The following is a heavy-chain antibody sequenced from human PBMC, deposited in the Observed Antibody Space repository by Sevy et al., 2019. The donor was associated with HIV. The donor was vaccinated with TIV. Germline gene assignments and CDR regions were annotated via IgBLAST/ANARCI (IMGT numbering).Heavy chain of an antibody. CDR1: GGTFSNYA. CDR3: ARTPLVRIPGATDLYFDN. CDR2: IIPIFGTT. V-gene: IGHV1-69*13. J-gene: IGHJ4*02. Sequence: ASVKVSCKASGGTFSNYALSWVRQAPGQGLEWMGGIIPIFGTTNFAQTFQGRVTIPADESTSTAYMELSSLRSADTAVYYCARTPLVRIPGATDLYFDNWGQGTLVTVSS. D-gene: IGHD2-2*01.